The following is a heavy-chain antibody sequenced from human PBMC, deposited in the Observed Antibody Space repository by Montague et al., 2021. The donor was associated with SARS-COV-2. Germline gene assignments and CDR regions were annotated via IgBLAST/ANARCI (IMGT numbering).Heavy chain of an antibody. Sequence: SETLSLTCSVTGGSLNSYYWSWLRQTPGKGLEWIGDIYYSGSTNYNPSLKSRVTISVDTSKNQFSLSLASVTAADTAVYYCARESTYYWFDSWGHGTLVTVSS. V-gene: IGHV4-59*01. CDR1: GGSLNSYY. CDR2: IYYSGST. D-gene: IGHD5/OR15-5a*01. J-gene: IGHJ5*01. CDR3: ARESTYYWFDS.